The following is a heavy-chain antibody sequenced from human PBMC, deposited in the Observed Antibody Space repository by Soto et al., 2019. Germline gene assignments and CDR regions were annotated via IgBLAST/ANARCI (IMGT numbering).Heavy chain of an antibody. V-gene: IGHV3-30*18. CDR2: ILYDGSNK. Sequence: QVQLVESGGGVVQPGRSLRLSCAASGFTFSSYGMHWVRQAPGKGLEWVAVILYDGSNKYYADSVKGRFTISRDNSKNTLYLQMNSLRAEDTAVYYCAKERNELLGLGELDYWGQGTLVTVSS. CDR1: GFTFSSYG. J-gene: IGHJ4*02. CDR3: AKERNELLGLGELDY. D-gene: IGHD3-10*01.